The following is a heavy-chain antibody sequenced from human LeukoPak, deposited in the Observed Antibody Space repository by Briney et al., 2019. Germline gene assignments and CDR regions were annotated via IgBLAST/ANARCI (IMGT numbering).Heavy chain of an antibody. D-gene: IGHD6-13*01. Sequence: SETLSLTCAVYGGSFSGYYWSWIRQPPGKGLEWIGEINHSGSTNYNPSLKSRVTISVDTSKNQFSLKLSSVTAADTAVYYCARRGPYSSSWYTHYYCYMDVWGKGTTVTISS. CDR3: ARRGPYSSSWYTHYYCYMDV. V-gene: IGHV4-34*01. J-gene: IGHJ6*03. CDR1: GGSFSGYY. CDR2: INHSGST.